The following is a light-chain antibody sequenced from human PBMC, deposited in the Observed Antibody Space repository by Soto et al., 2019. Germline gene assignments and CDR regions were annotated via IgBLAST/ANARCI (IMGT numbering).Light chain of an antibody. CDR1: QTIDSW. Sequence: DIQMTQSPSTLSASVGDRVTITCRASQTIDSWLAWYQQRPGKPPNLLIYKASTLASGVPSRFSGSGSGTEFTLTINSLQPDDFATYYCQQYNDYWTFGQGTKVEIK. CDR2: KAS. V-gene: IGKV1-5*03. J-gene: IGKJ1*01. CDR3: QQYNDYWT.